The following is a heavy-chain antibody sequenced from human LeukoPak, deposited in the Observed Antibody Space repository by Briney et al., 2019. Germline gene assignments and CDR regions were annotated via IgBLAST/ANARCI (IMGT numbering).Heavy chain of an antibody. CDR2: MNPNSGNT. Sequence: ASVKVSCKASGYTFTGYDINWVRQATGQGLEWMGWMNPNSGNTGYAQKFQGRVTMTRNTSISTAYMELSSLRSEDTAVYYCARGCRPYYYGSGSYSDWGQGTLVTVSS. D-gene: IGHD3-10*01. CDR1: GYTFTGYD. J-gene: IGHJ4*02. V-gene: IGHV1-8*01. CDR3: ARGCRPYYYGSGSYSD.